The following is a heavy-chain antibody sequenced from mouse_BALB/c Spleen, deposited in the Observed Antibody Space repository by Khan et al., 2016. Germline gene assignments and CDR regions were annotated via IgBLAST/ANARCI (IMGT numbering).Heavy chain of an antibody. CDR1: GFTFSSYG. CDR2: INSNGGST. J-gene: IGHJ2*01. Sequence: EVELVESGGGLVQPGGSLKLSCAASGFTFSSYGMSWVRQTPDKRLELVATINSNGGSTYYPDSVKGGITIARGNAKKTRYRQMSSLMSEETAMYYCGRMARTINWGQGTTLTVSS. CDR3: GRMARTIN. V-gene: IGHV5-6-3*01.